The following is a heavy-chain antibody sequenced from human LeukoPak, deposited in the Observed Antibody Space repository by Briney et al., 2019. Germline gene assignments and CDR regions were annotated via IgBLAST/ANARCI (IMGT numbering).Heavy chain of an antibody. V-gene: IGHV4-4*02. J-gene: IGHJ6*04. D-gene: IGHD3-9*01. CDR2: IYHSGST. CDR3: ARTYYDILTGYFYGMDV. CDR1: GGSLSSSNW. Sequence: PSETLSLTCAVSGGSLSSSNWWSWVRQPPGKGLEWIGEIYHSGSTNYNPSLKSRVTISVDKSKNQFSLKLSSVTAADTAVYYCARTYYDILTGYFYGMDVWGKGTTVTVSS.